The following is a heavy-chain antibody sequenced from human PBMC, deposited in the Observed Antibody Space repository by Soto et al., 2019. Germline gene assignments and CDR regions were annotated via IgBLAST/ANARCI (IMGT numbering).Heavy chain of an antibody. J-gene: IGHJ4*02. Sequence: EVQLVESGGGLVKPGGSLRLSCAASGFTFTNAWMNWVRQAPGKGLEWVGRIKSKTDGGATDYAAPVQGRFTISRDYSKNTLYPPMNSLKTEYTARYYCTTAPSGSYPDYWGQGTLVTVSS. CDR1: GFTFTNAW. CDR2: IKSKTDGGAT. D-gene: IGHD1-26*01. V-gene: IGHV3-15*07. CDR3: TTAPSGSYPDY.